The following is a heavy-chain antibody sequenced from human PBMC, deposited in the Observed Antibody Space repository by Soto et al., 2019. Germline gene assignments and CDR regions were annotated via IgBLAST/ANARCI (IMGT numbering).Heavy chain of an antibody. CDR1: GYTFIRYG. D-gene: IGHD3-16*01. Sequence: QVQLVQSAAEVKKPGASVRVSCKASGYTFIRYGIAWVRQAPGQGLEWMGWISPYNDYTIYAQKLQGRVTMTADTSTRTGYMELRGLKSDDTAVYSCARGGYYDNTWGKLSHYGLDVWGQGTSVTVSS. V-gene: IGHV1-18*01. CDR2: ISPYNDYT. CDR3: ARGGYYDNTWGKLSHYGLDV. J-gene: IGHJ6*02.